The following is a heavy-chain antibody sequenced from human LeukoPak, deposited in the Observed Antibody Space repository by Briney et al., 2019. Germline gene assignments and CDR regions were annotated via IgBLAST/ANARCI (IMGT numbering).Heavy chain of an antibody. CDR1: GGSFRGYY. CDR3: AREGQQWLAYYYYYYMDV. D-gene: IGHD6-19*01. J-gene: IGHJ6*03. V-gene: IGHV4-34*01. CDR2: INHSGST. Sequence: PSETLSLTCAVYGGSFRGYYWSWIRQPPGKGLEWIGEINHSGSTNYNPSLKSRVTMSVDTSKNQFSVKLSSVTAADTAVYYCAREGQQWLAYYYYYYMDVWGKGTTVTISS.